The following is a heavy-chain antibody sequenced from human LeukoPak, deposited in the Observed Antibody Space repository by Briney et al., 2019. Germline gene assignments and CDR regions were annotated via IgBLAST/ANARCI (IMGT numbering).Heavy chain of an antibody. D-gene: IGHD1-26*01. V-gene: IGHV4-59*01. Sequence: PSETLSLTCTVSGGSISSYYWSWIRQPPGKGLEWIGYIYYSGSTNYNPSLKSRVTISGDTSKNQFSLKLSSVTAADTAVYYCARVRWGSFDYWGQGTLVTVSS. CDR2: IYYSGST. J-gene: IGHJ4*02. CDR3: ARVRWGSFDY. CDR1: GGSISSYY.